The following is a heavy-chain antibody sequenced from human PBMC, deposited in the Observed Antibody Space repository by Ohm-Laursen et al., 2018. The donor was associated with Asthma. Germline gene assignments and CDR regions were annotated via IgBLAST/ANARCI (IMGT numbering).Heavy chain of an antibody. D-gene: IGHD1-26*01. CDR2: ISTASSFI. CDR1: GYTFSRYS. V-gene: IGHV3-21*01. Sequence: SLRLSCTASGYTFSRYSIHWVRQIPGKGPEWVASISTASSFIYYADSARGRFTTSRDNARNSVYLQMNSLRAEDTALYYCARIGPEWELPGREYSLHHWGEGTLVTVSS. CDR3: ARIGPEWELPGREYSLHH. J-gene: IGHJ1*01.